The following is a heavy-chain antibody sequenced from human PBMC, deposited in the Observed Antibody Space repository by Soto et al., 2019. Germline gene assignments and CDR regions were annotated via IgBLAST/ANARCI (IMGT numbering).Heavy chain of an antibody. D-gene: IGHD2-21*02. V-gene: IGHV4-59*01. CDR3: ARTALGWFDP. CDR2: IFYSGRSGST. J-gene: IGHJ5*02. Sequence: SETLSLTCSVSGGSISSYYWSWIRQSPGKGLEWIGYIFYSGRSGSTNYNPSLKSRVTISVDTSKNQFSLRLSSVTAADTAVYYCARTALGWFDPWGQGTLVTVSS. CDR1: GGSISSYY.